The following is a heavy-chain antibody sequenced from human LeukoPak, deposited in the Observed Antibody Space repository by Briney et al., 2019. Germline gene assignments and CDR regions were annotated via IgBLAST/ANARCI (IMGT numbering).Heavy chain of an antibody. CDR3: AREGGGTVTTAPGY. V-gene: IGHV1-2*02. CDR1: GYRFTAYY. D-gene: IGHD4-17*01. CDR2: INPDTGGT. Sequence: GASVKVSCKASGYRFTAYYMHWVRQAPGQGLEWMGWINPDTGGTNYAQNFQGRFTMTRDTSITTAYMELSSLRSDDTAVYYCAREGGGTVTTAPGYWGQGTLATVSS. J-gene: IGHJ4*02.